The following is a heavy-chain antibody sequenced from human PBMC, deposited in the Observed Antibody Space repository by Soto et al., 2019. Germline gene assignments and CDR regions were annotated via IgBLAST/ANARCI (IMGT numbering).Heavy chain of an antibody. CDR2: ISSSSSYI. CDR3: ARDLGIFGYTWNYGGGFDP. J-gene: IGHJ5*02. Sequence: GGSLRLSCAASGFTFSSYSMNWVRQAPGKGLEWVSSISSSSSYIYYADSVKGRFTISRDNAKNSLYLQMNSLRAEDTAVYYCARDLGIFGYTWNYGGGFDPWGQGTLVTVSS. D-gene: IGHD1-7*01. CDR1: GFTFSSYS. V-gene: IGHV3-21*01.